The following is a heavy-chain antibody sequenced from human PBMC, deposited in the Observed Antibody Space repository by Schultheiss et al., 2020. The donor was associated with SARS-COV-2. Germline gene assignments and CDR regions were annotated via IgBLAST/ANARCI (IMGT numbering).Heavy chain of an antibody. CDR2: ISSSSTYL. Sequence: GGSLRLSCAASGFTFSSYSMNWVRQAPGKGLEWVASISSSSTYLSYADSVKGRFTISRDNARDSLDLQMNSLRAEDTAVYYCARMGVPAAIAGSGLYYYYYMDVWGKGTTVTVSS. J-gene: IGHJ6*03. D-gene: IGHD2-2*01. V-gene: IGHV3-21*01. CDR3: ARMGVPAAIAGSGLYYYYYMDV. CDR1: GFTFSSYS.